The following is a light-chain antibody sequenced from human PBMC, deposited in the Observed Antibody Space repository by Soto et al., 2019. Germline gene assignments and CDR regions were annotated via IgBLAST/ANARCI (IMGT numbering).Light chain of an antibody. Sequence: MVLTQSPGTLSLSPGERATLSCRASQSVYNNYLAWYQQKPGQTPRLLVNGASNRDTGIPDRFSGGGSGTDFTLTVSSLEPGDFAVYYCQQYGLPPHSFGQETRVEIK. CDR1: QSVYNNY. J-gene: IGKJ2*01. V-gene: IGKV3-20*01. CDR2: GAS. CDR3: QQYGLPPHS.